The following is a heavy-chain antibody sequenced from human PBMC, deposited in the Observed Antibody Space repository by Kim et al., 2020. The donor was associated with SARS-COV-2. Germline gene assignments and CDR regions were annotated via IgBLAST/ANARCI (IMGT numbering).Heavy chain of an antibody. V-gene: IGHV4-59*01. CDR3: ARDRGNYDFWSGHYGMDV. D-gene: IGHD3-3*01. J-gene: IGHJ6*02. Sequence: KSRGTISVDTSKNQFSLELSSVTAADTAVYYCARDRGNYDFWSGHYGMDVWGQGTTVTVSS.